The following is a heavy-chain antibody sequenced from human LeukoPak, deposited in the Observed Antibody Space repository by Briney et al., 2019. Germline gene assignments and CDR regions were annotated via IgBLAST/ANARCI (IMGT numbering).Heavy chain of an antibody. Sequence: GGSLRLSCAASGFTFSSYWMNWVRQAPGKGLEWVANIKQDGSEKYYMDSVKGRFTISRDNAKNSLYLQMNSLRAEDTAVYYCARDRAAAVTTLWSFHYWGQGTLVTVSS. CDR1: GFTFSSYW. D-gene: IGHD6-13*01. CDR3: ARDRAAAVTTLWSFHY. CDR2: IKQDGSEK. J-gene: IGHJ4*02. V-gene: IGHV3-7*01.